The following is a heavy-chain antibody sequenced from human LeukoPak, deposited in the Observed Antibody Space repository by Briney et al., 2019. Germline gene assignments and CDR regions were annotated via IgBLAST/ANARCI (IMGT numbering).Heavy chain of an antibody. V-gene: IGHV3-64*01. CDR2: IISHGGNT. J-gene: IGHJ6*03. Sequence: GGSLRLSCTAPGFSFSSYTMHWVRQAPGKGLEYVSAIISHGGNTHYTNSVKGRFTISRDNSKNTLYLQMGSLRPDDMAVYYCARVKMGATVSDYYYYYMDVWGKGTTVTVSS. CDR3: ARVKMGATVSDYYYYYMDV. CDR1: GFSFSSYT. D-gene: IGHD1-26*01.